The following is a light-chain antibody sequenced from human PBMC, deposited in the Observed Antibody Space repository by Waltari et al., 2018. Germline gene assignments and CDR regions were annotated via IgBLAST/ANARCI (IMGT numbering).Light chain of an antibody. CDR2: SAS. CDR3: QQADSFPLT. J-gene: IGKJ4*01. Sequence: DIQMTQSPSSLSASVGDRVTMTCRASQGINNWLAWYQQGPGRAPKLLIYSASSLQSGVPSRFSGSGSGTNLTLTITSLQPEDFATYYCQQADSFPLTFGGGTKVEIK. CDR1: QGINNW. V-gene: IGKV1-12*01.